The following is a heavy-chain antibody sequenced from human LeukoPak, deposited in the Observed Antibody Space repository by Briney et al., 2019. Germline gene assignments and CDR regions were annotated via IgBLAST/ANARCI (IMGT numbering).Heavy chain of an antibody. Sequence: ASVKVSCKASGCTFTSYAIRWVRQAPGQGLEWMGGIIPIFGTGNYAQKFQGRVTITADESTSTAYMELSSLRSEDTAVYYCVREWSDILSYWGQGTLLTVSS. CDR1: GCTFTSYA. J-gene: IGHJ4*02. V-gene: IGHV1-69*13. CDR2: IIPIFGTG. D-gene: IGHD3-9*01. CDR3: VREWSDILSY.